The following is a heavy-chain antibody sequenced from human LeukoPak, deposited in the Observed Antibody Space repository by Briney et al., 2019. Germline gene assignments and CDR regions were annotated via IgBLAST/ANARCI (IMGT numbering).Heavy chain of an antibody. J-gene: IGHJ5*02. D-gene: IGHD6-19*01. Sequence: PGRSLRLSCAASGFTFSTYGMHWVRQAPGKGLVWVSRINTGGSSTSYADSVKGRFTISRDNAKNTLYLQMNSLRAEDTAVYYCARDRYSSGLSRNWFDPWGQGTLVTVSS. CDR1: GFTFSTYG. CDR2: INTGGSST. CDR3: ARDRYSSGLSRNWFDP. V-gene: IGHV3-74*01.